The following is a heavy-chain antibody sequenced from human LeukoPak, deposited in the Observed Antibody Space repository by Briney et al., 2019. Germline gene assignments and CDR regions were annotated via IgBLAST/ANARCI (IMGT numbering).Heavy chain of an antibody. Sequence: ASVKVSCKVSGYTLTELSMHWVRQAPGKGLEWMGGFDPEDGETIYAQKFQGRVTMTEDTSTDTAYMELSSLRSEDKAVYYCATFGGSSWPGSIDYWGQGTLVTVSS. D-gene: IGHD6-13*01. V-gene: IGHV1-24*01. CDR3: ATFGGSSWPGSIDY. CDR1: GYTLTELS. CDR2: FDPEDGET. J-gene: IGHJ4*02.